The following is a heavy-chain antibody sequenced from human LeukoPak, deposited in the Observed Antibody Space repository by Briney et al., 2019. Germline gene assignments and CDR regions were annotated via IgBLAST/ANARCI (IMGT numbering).Heavy chain of an antibody. Sequence: GRSLRLSCAASGFTFSSYAMHWVRQAPGKGLEWVAVISYDGSNKYYADSVKGRFTISRDNSKNTLYLQMNSLRAEDTAVYYCARTYCSSTSCQKGSYFDYWGQGTLVTVSS. D-gene: IGHD2-2*01. CDR1: GFTFSSYA. V-gene: IGHV3-30*04. J-gene: IGHJ4*02. CDR2: ISYDGSNK. CDR3: ARTYCSSTSCQKGSYFDY.